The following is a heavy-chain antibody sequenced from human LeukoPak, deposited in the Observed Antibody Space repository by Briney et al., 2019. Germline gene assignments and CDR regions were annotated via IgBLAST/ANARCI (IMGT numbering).Heavy chain of an antibody. D-gene: IGHD3-22*01. CDR3: ERHGYYDSNGYYSSFDY. Sequence: SETLSLTCTVSGGSISSSNYYWGWIRQSPGKGLEWIGTIYYSGSIYYNPSLKSRVSISVDTSKNQFSLKLSSVTAADTAVFYCERHGYYDSNGYYSSFDYWGQGRLVTVSS. CDR2: IYYSGSI. J-gene: IGHJ4*02. CDR1: GGSISSSNYY. V-gene: IGHV4-39*01.